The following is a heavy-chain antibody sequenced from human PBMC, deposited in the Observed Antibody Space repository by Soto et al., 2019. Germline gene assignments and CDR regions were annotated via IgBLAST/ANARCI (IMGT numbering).Heavy chain of an antibody. CDR1: GYTFTSYD. CDR3: ATVGFGELSLYDAFDI. V-gene: IGHV1-8*01. D-gene: IGHD3-10*01. CDR2: MNPNSGNT. Sequence: GASVKVSCKASGYTFTSYDINWVRQATGQGLEWMGWMNPNSGNTGYAQKFQGRVTMTRNTSISTAYMELSSLRSEDTAVYYCATVGFGELSLYDAFDIWGQGTMVTVSS. J-gene: IGHJ3*02.